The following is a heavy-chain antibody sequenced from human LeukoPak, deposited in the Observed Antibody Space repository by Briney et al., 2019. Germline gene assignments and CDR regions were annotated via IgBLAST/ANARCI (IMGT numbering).Heavy chain of an antibody. CDR3: ASPLGYCSSTNCYGDY. J-gene: IGHJ4*02. CDR1: GGSMSSSSYY. CDR2: IYYSGST. D-gene: IGHD2-2*01. Sequence: SETLSLTCTVSGGSMSSSSYYWGWIRQPPGKGLEWIGSIYYSGSTYYNPSLKSRVTISVDTSKNQSSLKLSSVTAADTAVYYCASPLGYCSSTNCYGDYWGQGTLVTVSS. V-gene: IGHV4-39*01.